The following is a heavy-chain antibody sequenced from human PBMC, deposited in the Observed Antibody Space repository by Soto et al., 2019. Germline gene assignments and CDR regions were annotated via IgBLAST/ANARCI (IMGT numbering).Heavy chain of an antibody. J-gene: IGHJ6*02. Sequence: PGGSLRLSCAASGFTFSSYDMHWVRQATGKGLEWVSAIGTAGDTYYPGSVKGRFTISRENAKNSLYLQMNSLRAGDTAVYYCARGGSIAALSYYYGMDVWGQGTTVTVSS. CDR3: ARGGSIAALSYYYGMDV. CDR1: GFTFSSYD. CDR2: IGTAGDT. D-gene: IGHD6-6*01. V-gene: IGHV3-13*01.